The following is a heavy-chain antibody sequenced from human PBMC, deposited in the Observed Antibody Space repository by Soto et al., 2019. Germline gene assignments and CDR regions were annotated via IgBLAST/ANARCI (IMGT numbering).Heavy chain of an antibody. J-gene: IGHJ5*02. CDR1: GYTFTSYG. D-gene: IGHD6-13*01. CDR3: AREPAAGDWFDP. Sequence: QVQLVQSGAEVKKPGASVKVSCKASGYTFTSYGISWVRQAPGQGLEWMGWINAYNGNTNYVQKLQGRVTMTTDTSTSTASMELRSLRSDYTAVYYCAREPAAGDWFDPWGQGTLVTVSS. V-gene: IGHV1-18*01. CDR2: INAYNGNT.